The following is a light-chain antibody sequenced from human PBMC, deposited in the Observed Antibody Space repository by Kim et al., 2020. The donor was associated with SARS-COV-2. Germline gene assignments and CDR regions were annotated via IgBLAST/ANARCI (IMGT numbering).Light chain of an antibody. J-gene: IGLJ3*02. CDR3: NSRDSSGNPRWV. V-gene: IGLV3-19*01. CDR1: SLRSYY. CDR2: GKN. Sequence: LGQTVRITCQGDSLRSYYASWYQQKLGQAPVLVIYGKNNRPSGIPDRFSGSSSGNTASLTITGAQAEDEADYYCNSRDSSGNPRWVFGGGTQLTVL.